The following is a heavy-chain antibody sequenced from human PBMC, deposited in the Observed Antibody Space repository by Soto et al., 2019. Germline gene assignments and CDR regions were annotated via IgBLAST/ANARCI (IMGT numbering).Heavy chain of an antibody. CDR2: ISSTTNYI. V-gene: IGHV3-21*01. J-gene: IGHJ4*02. Sequence: PEGALRVSCAASGFTCSSYSMNWVRQAPGKGLEWVSSISSTTNYIYYADSMKGRFTVSRDNAKNSVYLDMNSLSDEDTAVYYCARESEDLTSNFDYWRQGTLVTLSS. CDR1: GFTCSSYS. CDR3: ARESEDLTSNFDY.